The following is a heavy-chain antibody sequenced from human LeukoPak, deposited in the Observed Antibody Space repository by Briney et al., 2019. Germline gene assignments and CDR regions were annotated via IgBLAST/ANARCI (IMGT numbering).Heavy chain of an antibody. J-gene: IGHJ4*02. Sequence: PSETLSLTCAVYGGSFSGYYWSWIRQPPGKGLEWIGEINHSGSTNHNPSLKSRVTISVDTSKNQFSLKLSSVTAADTAVYYCARGKLLWFGESLFDYWGQGTLVTVSS. CDR2: INHSGST. CDR3: ARGKLLWFGESLFDY. CDR1: GGSFSGYY. V-gene: IGHV4-34*01. D-gene: IGHD3-10*01.